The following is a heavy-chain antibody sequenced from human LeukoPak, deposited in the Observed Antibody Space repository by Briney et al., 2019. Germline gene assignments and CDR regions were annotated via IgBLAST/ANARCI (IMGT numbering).Heavy chain of an antibody. CDR3: ARDARGTGAFDY. CDR1: GFTFSSYA. V-gene: IGHV3-30-3*01. CDR2: VSYDGSSI. D-gene: IGHD1-1*01. Sequence: GKSLRLSCAASGFTFSSYAMQWVRQAPGKGLEWVGVVSYDGSSIFYADSVKGRFTISRDNSQSTLYLQMNSLRTEDTAVYYCARDARGTGAFDYWGQGTLVTASS. J-gene: IGHJ4*02.